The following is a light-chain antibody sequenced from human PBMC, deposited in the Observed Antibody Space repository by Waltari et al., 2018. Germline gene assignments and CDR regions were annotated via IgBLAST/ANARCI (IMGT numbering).Light chain of an antibody. Sequence: QSVLTQPPSVSGAPGQRVTISCTGSSSNIGAGYDVHWYQQFPGTAPKLLIYHHSTRPSGFPDRFSGSKSGTSASLAITGLLAEDEADYYCQSFDSSLNAVLFGGGTKLTVL. CDR2: HHS. CDR3: QSFDSSLNAVL. V-gene: IGLV1-40*01. CDR1: SSNIGAGYD. J-gene: IGLJ2*01.